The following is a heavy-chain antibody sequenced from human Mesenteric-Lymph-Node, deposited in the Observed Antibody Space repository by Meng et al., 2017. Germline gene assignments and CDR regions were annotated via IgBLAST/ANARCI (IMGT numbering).Heavy chain of an antibody. CDR1: GGSVSSGSNQ. Sequence: VLLQESGPVLGRPSETLSLTCTVSGGSVSSGSNQWSWIRQSPGKGLEWIGFIHSSGSTNPNPSLQSRVTISLDTSKNQFSLKLSSVTATDTALYYCARRGGSYFLSGFADWGQGTLVTVSS. CDR3: ARRGGSYFLSGFAD. J-gene: IGHJ4*02. CDR2: IHSSGST. V-gene: IGHV4-61*01. D-gene: IGHD1-26*01.